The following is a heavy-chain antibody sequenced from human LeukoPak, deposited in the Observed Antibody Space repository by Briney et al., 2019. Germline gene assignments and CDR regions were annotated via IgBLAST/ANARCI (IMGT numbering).Heavy chain of an antibody. D-gene: IGHD7-27*01. J-gene: IGHJ4*02. V-gene: IGHV4-61*05. CDR3: ASLDTGDYYFDY. CDR1: GGSISSSNHY. Sequence: SETLSLTGTVTGGSISSSNHYWGWIRQPPGKGLEWIGYNDGSTIYNPSLKSRVTISLDTTKNQFSLKLSSVTAADTAVYYCASLDTGDYYFDYWGQGTLVTVSS. CDR2: NDGST.